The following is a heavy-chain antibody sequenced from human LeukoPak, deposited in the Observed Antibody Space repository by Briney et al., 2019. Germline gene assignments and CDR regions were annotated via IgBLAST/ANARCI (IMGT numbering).Heavy chain of an antibody. CDR1: GLTLSSYW. V-gene: IGHV3-23*01. J-gene: IGHJ4*02. CDR3: AKCNTVATIDY. Sequence: GGPLRLSCVASGLTLSSYWMSWLRQAPGKGGEGVSAISGSGGSTYYADSVTGRFTISRDNSKNTLYLQMNSLRAEDTAVYYCAKCNTVATIDYWGQGTLATAPS. D-gene: IGHD5-12*01. CDR2: ISGSGGST.